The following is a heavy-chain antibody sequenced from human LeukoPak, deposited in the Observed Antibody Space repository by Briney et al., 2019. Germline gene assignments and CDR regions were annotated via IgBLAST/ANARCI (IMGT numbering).Heavy chain of an antibody. Sequence: PGGSLRLSCAASGFTFSTYAMHWVRQAPGKGLGWVAVITYDGGDKYYADSVKGRFTISRDNSKNTVYLQMNSLRAEDTAVYYCARVPYGSGTYTDYWGRGTLVTVSS. CDR2: ITYDGGDK. D-gene: IGHD3-10*01. J-gene: IGHJ4*02. CDR3: ARVPYGSGTYTDY. CDR1: GFTFSTYA. V-gene: IGHV3-30-3*01.